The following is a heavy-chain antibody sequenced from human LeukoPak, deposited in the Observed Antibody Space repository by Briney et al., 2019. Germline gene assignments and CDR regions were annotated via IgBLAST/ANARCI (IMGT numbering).Heavy chain of an antibody. CDR1: GFTFSSYS. D-gene: IGHD3-10*01. J-gene: IGHJ4*02. Sequence: GGSLRLSCAVSGFTFSSYSMNWVRQAPGKGLEWVSSISSSSSYIYYADSVKGRFTISRDNAKNSLYLQMNSLRAEDTAVYYCARKGTGRDYYGSGSYGYWGQGTLVTVSS. CDR3: ARKGTGRDYYGSGSYGY. CDR2: ISSSSSYI. V-gene: IGHV3-21*01.